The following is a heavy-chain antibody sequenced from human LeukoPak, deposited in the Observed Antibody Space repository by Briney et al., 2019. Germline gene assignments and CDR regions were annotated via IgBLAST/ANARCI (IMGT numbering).Heavy chain of an antibody. CDR2: ISAYNGNT. J-gene: IGHJ4*02. CDR1: GYTFTSYG. Sequence: ASVKVSCKASGYTFTSYGISWVRQAPGQGLEWMGWISAYNGNTNYAQKLQGRVTMTTDTSTSTAYMELRSLRSDDTAVYYCARDRGMTIYGDYDYFDYWGQGTLVTVSS. V-gene: IGHV1-18*01. CDR3: ARDRGMTIYGDYDYFDY. D-gene: IGHD4-17*01.